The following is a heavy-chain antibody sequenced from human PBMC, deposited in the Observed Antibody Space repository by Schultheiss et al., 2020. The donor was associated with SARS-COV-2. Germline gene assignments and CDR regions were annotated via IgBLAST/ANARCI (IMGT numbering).Heavy chain of an antibody. J-gene: IGHJ6*02. CDR2: ISSSSSTI. Sequence: GESLKISCAASGFTFSSYAMHWVRQAPGKGLEWVSYISSSSSTIYYADSVKGRFTISRDNAKNSLYLQMNSLRAEDTAVYYCARNGPWATGPPQYYYYGMDVWGQGTTVTVSS. D-gene: IGHD3-9*01. V-gene: IGHV3-48*01. CDR1: GFTFSSYA. CDR3: ARNGPWATGPPQYYYYGMDV.